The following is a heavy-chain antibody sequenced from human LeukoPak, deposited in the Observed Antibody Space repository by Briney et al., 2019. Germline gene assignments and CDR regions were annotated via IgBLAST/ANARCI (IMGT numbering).Heavy chain of an antibody. CDR1: GGSISSSNW. D-gene: IGHD5-12*01. CDR3: ATTFGATNYDSADY. Sequence: PSGTLSLTCAVSGGSISSSNWWSWVRQPPGKGLEWIGEIYQSGTAKYNPSLQSRVTMSLDKSKNQFSLKLSSVTAADTAVYCCATTFGATNYDSADYWGQGTLVTVSS. CDR2: IYQSGTA. J-gene: IGHJ4*02. V-gene: IGHV4-4*01.